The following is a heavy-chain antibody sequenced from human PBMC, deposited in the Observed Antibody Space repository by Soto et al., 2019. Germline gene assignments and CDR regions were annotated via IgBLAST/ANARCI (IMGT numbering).Heavy chain of an antibody. CDR1: GFIFSAHW. CDR2: INQDGSET. Sequence: EVQLVESGGGLVQPGGSLRLSCGTSGFIFSAHWMAWVRQAPGKGLEWVANINQDGSETNFVDSVKGRFTISRDNARNSVYRQMNRLRAEDKAVYYCARALVNGGDYWGQGTLVTVSS. J-gene: IGHJ4*02. V-gene: IGHV3-7*01. D-gene: IGHD2-8*02. CDR3: ARALVNGGDY.